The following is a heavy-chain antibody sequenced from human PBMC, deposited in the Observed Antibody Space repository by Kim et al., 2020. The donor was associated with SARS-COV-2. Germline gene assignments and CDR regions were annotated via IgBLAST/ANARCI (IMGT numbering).Heavy chain of an antibody. D-gene: IGHD3-3*01. CDR2: INSDVSST. CDR3: ARARKLRFVEWQTPTYMDV. J-gene: IGHJ6*03. Sequence: GGSLRLSCAASGFTFSSYWMHWVRQAPGKVLVWVSRINSDVSSTSYADSVKGRFTISRDNAKNTLYLQMNSLRAEDTAVYYCARARKLRFVEWQTPTYMDVWGKGTTVTVSS. CDR1: GFTFSSYW. V-gene: IGHV3-74*01.